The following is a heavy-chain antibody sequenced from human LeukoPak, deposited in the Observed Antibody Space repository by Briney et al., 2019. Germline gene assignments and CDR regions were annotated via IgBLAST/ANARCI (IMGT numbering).Heavy chain of an antibody. CDR2: IWCDGSSK. J-gene: IGHJ5*02. V-gene: IGHV3-33*01. CDR1: GFTFSSYG. CDR3: ARAVTTVSSAWLVP. D-gene: IGHD4-17*01. Sequence: PGGSLRLSCAASGFTFSSYGMNWVRQAPGKGLEWVSVIWCDGSSKYYADSVKGRFTISRDNSKNTLYLQMNSLRAEDTAVYYCARAVTTVSSAWLVPWGQGGLGTVSS.